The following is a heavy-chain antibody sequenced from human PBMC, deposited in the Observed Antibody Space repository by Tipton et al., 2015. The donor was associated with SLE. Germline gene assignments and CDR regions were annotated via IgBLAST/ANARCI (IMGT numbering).Heavy chain of an antibody. CDR2: ISGSGGST. D-gene: IGHD3-3*01. J-gene: IGHJ3*02. CDR1: GFTFSSYA. Sequence: GSLRLSCAASGFTFSSYAMSWVRQAPGKGLEWVSAISGSGGSTYYADSVKGRFTISRDNSKNTLYLQMNSLRAEDTAVYYCARDFWSGLGAFDIWGQGTMVTVSS. V-gene: IGHV3-23*01. CDR3: ARDFWSGLGAFDI.